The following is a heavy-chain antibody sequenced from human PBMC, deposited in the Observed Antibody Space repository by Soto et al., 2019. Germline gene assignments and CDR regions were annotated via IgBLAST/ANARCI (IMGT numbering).Heavy chain of an antibody. D-gene: IGHD3-9*01. CDR3: ARSDYYDILTGYYYYMDV. V-gene: IGHV1-69*02. Sequence: ASVKVSCKASGGTFSSYTISWVRQAPGQGLEWMGRIIPILGIANYAQKFQGRVTITADKSTSTAYMELSSLRSEDTAVYYCARSDYYDILTGYYYYMDVWGKGTTVTVSS. CDR2: IIPILGIA. J-gene: IGHJ6*03. CDR1: GGTFSSYT.